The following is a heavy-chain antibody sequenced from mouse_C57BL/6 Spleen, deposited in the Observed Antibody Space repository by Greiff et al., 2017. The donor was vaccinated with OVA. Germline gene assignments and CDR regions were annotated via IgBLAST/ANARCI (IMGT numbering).Heavy chain of an antibody. D-gene: IGHD2-4*01. CDR3: ARAKGNYDYDEGVSWFAY. CDR1: GYTFTSYW. V-gene: IGHV1-50*01. Sequence: QVQLQQPGAELVKPGASVKLSCKASGYTFTSYWMQWVKQRPGQGLEWIGELDPSDSYTNYNQKFKGKATLTVDTSSSTAYMQLSSLTSEDSAVYYCARAKGNYDYDEGVSWFAYWGQGTLVTVSA. CDR2: LDPSDSYT. J-gene: IGHJ3*01.